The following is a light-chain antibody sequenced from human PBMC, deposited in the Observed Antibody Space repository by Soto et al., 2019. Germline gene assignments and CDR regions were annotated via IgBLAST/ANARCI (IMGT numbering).Light chain of an antibody. CDR3: SSYTTTSTYV. CDR1: SSDVGGYDY. CDR2: EVT. J-gene: IGLJ1*01. V-gene: IGLV2-14*01. Sequence: QSVLTQPASVSGSPGQSVTISCTGTSSDVGGYDYVSWYQQHPGKAPKFMIYEVTNRPSGVSQRFSGSKSGNTASLTISGLQAEDEADYYCSSYTTTSTYVFGTGTKVTVL.